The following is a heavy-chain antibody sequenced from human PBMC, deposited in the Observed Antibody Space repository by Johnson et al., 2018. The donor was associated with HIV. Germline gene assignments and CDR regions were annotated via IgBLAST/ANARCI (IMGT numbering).Heavy chain of an antibody. V-gene: IGHV3-11*05. CDR1: GFTFRDYY. Sequence: QVQLVESGGGLVKPGGSLRLSCAASGFTFRDYYMNWMRQAPGKGLEWISHISSTGYADSVKGRFTISRDTAKNYLYVQMNSLRAEDTAVYYCASGHSAYWGRGTIVTVSS. CDR2: ISSTG. D-gene: IGHD5-12*01. J-gene: IGHJ3*01. CDR3: ASGHSAY.